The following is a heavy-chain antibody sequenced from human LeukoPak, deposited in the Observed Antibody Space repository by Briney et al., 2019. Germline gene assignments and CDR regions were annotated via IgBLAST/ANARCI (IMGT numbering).Heavy chain of an antibody. Sequence: SETLSLTCTVSGASVTDYYWSWIRQSPGKGLEWISYILHSGNSDYNHSLRSRVTTSLDTSKTQFSLNLIFVTAAAAAFYCCKRGHWCLQSWSQGTLVTVSS. D-gene: IGHD2-8*02. J-gene: IGHJ4*02. V-gene: IGHV4-59*02. CDR3: KRGHWCLQS. CDR1: GASVTDYY. CDR2: ILHSGNS.